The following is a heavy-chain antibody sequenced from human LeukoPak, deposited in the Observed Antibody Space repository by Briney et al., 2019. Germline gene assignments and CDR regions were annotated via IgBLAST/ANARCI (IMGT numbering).Heavy chain of an antibody. CDR1: GFTFDDYG. CDR3: ARGFRNGPFDC. CDR2: INRNGGST. Sequence: GGSLRLSCGASGFTFDDYGMSWVRQPPGKGLEWVSGINRNGGSTDYADSVKGRFTISRDNAKNSHFLQMNSPRVEDTALYYCARGFRNGPFDCWGQGTLVTVSS. J-gene: IGHJ4*02. D-gene: IGHD2-8*01. V-gene: IGHV3-20*04.